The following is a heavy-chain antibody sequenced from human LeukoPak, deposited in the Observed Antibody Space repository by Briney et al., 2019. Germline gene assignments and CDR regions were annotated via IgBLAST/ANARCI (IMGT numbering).Heavy chain of an antibody. CDR1: GYTFTSYD. D-gene: IGHD3-10*01. V-gene: IGHV1-8*01. J-gene: IGHJ4*02. CDR2: MNPNSGNT. Sequence: ASVKVSCKASGYTFTSYDINWVRQATGQGLEWMGWMNPNSGNTGYAQKFQGRVTMTRNTSISTAYMELSSLRFEDTAVYYCARGVSYGSGSYYAYWGQGTLVTVSS. CDR3: ARGVSYGSGSYYAY.